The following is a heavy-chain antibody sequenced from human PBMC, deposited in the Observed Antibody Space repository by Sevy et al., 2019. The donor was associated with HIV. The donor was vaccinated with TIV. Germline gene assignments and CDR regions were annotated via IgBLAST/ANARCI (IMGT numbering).Heavy chain of an antibody. D-gene: IGHD2-21*02. J-gene: IGHJ6*02. CDR3: AKVTLPLFYYYGMDV. CDR1: GFTFGDYG. CDR2: ISYDGNNK. V-gene: IGHV3-30*18. Sequence: GGSLRLSCAASGFTFGDYGMHWVRQAPGKGLEWGAVISYDGNNKYYADSVKGRFTISRDNSKNTLFLQMNNLRPEDTAVYYSAKVTLPLFYYYGMDVWGQGTAVTVSS.